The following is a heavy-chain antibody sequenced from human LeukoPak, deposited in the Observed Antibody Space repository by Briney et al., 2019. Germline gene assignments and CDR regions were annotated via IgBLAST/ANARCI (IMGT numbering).Heavy chain of an antibody. Sequence: GGSLRLSCAASGFTFNNYWMTWVRQAPGKGLEWVANIKQDGSEKYFVDSVRGRFTISRDNAKNSLYLQMNSLRAEDTAVYYCVRAGVSGSYPRFDYWGQGTLVTVSS. D-gene: IGHD1-26*01. CDR3: VRAGVSGSYPRFDY. J-gene: IGHJ4*02. V-gene: IGHV3-7*01. CDR1: GFTFNNYW. CDR2: IKQDGSEK.